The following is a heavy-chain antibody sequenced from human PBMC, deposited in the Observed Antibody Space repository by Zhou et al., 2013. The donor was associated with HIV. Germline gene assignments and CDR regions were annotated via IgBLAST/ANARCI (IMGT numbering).Heavy chain of an antibody. Sequence: QVQLVQSGAEVKEPGASMKVSCKASGNTFTDYYIHWVRQAPGQGLEWMGWISPYNGVTNYAQRFHGRVTMTMDTSITTAYMELSRLRSDDTAVYYCARDRTDYYDSSAYYPNWFRPRGPGNPGPPSP. CDR1: GNTFTDYY. D-gene: IGHD3-22*01. CDR2: ISPYNGVT. CDR3: ARDRTDYYDSSAYYPNWFRP. J-gene: IGHJ5*02. V-gene: IGHV1-2*02.